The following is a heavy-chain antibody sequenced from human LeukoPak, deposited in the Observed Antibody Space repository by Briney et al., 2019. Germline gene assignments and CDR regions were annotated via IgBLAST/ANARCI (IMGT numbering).Heavy chain of an antibody. V-gene: IGHV3-23*01. CDR2: VFGNDGST. J-gene: IGHJ4*02. D-gene: IGHD1/OR15-1a*01. Sequence: GGSLRLSCAASGFTFSSYAMTWVRQAPGKGLERVSSVFGNDGSTYYADAVEGRFTISRDNSKNTVSLQMNSLRVEDTAVYYCAKYGTIRPPYYLDYWGQGTLVTVSS. CDR1: GFTFSSYA. CDR3: AKYGTIRPPYYLDY.